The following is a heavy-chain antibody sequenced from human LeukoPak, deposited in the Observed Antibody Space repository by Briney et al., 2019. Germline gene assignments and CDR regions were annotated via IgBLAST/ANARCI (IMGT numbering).Heavy chain of an antibody. CDR3: ARVGYGSGDAFDI. CDR2: ISSSSSTI. CDR1: GFTFSSYG. Sequence: GGSLRLSCAASGFTFSSYGMNWVRQAPGKGLEWVSYISSSSSTIYYADSVKGRFTISRDNAKNSLYLQMNSLRAEDTVVYYCARVGYGSGDAFDIWGQGTMVTVSS. V-gene: IGHV3-48*04. D-gene: IGHD3-10*01. J-gene: IGHJ3*02.